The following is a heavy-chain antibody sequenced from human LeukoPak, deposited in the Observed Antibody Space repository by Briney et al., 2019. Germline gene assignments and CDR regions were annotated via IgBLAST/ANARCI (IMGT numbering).Heavy chain of an antibody. CDR2: ISGSGGST. J-gene: IGHJ4*02. Sequence: ETLSLTCAVYGGSFSGYHWSWVRQAPGKGLEWVSAISGSGGSTYYADSVKGRFTISRDNSKNTLYLQMNSLRAEDTAVYYCAKGEYCSGGSCYLALFDYWGQGTLVTVSS. V-gene: IGHV3-23*01. CDR1: GGSFSGYH. CDR3: AKGEYCSGGSCYLALFDY. D-gene: IGHD2-15*01.